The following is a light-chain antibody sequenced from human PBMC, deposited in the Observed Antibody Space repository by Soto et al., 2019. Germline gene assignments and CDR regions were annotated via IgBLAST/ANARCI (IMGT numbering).Light chain of an antibody. CDR3: QQYNNWPPYT. V-gene: IGKV3-15*01. Sequence: EIVMTQSPATLSVSPGERATLSCRASQSVSSNLAWYQQKPGQAPRLLIYGASTRATGIPARFRGSGSGTEFTLNISRLQSEDFALYYCQQYNNWPPYTFGQETTLEIK. CDR2: GAS. J-gene: IGKJ2*01. CDR1: QSVSSN.